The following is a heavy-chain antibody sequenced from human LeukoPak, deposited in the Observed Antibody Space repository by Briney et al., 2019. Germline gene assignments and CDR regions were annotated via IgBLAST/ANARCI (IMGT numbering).Heavy chain of an antibody. CDR2: IKSKTDGGTT. J-gene: IGHJ4*02. CDR3: TTDSARDYGDGWD. Sequence: KPGGSLRLSCAASGFTFSNAWMSWVRQAPGKGLEWVGRIKSKTDGGTTDYAAPVKGRFTISRDDSKNTLYLQMNSLKTEDTAVYYCTTDSARDYGDGWDWGQGTLVTVSS. CDR1: GFTFSNAW. D-gene: IGHD4-17*01. V-gene: IGHV3-15*01.